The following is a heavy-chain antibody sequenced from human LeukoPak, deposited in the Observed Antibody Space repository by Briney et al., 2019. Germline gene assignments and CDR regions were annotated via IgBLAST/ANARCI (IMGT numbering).Heavy chain of an antibody. J-gene: IGHJ5*02. Sequence: GGSLRLSCAASGFTFTNAWMNWVRQAPGKGLEWVSAISGSGGSTYYADSVKGRFTISRDNSKNTLYLQMNSLRAEDTAVYYCAKDPDYDFWSGPIRDWFDPWGQGTLVTVSS. CDR1: GFTFTNAW. CDR2: ISGSGGST. D-gene: IGHD3-3*01. V-gene: IGHV3-23*01. CDR3: AKDPDYDFWSGPIRDWFDP.